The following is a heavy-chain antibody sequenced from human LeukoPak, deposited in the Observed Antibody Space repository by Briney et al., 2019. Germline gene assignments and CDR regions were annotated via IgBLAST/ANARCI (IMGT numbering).Heavy chain of an antibody. CDR3: ARDRASWSGLVYEGGGSPIDY. J-gene: IGHJ4*02. CDR2: ISAYNGNT. Sequence: ASVKVSCKASGYTFTSYGISWVRQAPGQGLEWMGWISAYNGNTNYAQKLQGRVTMTTDTSTSTAYMELRSLRSDDTAVYYCARDRASWSGLVYEGGGSPIDYWGQGTLVTVSS. CDR1: GYTFTSYG. D-gene: IGHD3-3*01. V-gene: IGHV1-18*01.